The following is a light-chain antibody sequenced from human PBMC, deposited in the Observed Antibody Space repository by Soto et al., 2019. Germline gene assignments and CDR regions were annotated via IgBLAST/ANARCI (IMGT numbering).Light chain of an antibody. Sequence: EIVLTQSPGTLSLSPGEGATLSCRASQSVSSSYLAWYQQKPGQAPSLLIYGASSRATAIPDRFSGSGSGTDFTLTISRLEPEVFAVYYCQQYGSSLFTFGPGTKVDIK. CDR2: GAS. J-gene: IGKJ3*01. CDR1: QSVSSSY. CDR3: QQYGSSLFT. V-gene: IGKV3-20*01.